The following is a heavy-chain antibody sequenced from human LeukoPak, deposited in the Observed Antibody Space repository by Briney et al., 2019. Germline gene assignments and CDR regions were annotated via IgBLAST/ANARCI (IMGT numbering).Heavy chain of an antibody. CDR2: INHSGST. CDR1: GGSFSGYY. CDR3: ARGRWPYCSSTSCRRWFDP. V-gene: IGHV4-34*01. J-gene: IGHJ5*02. Sequence: SETLSLTCAVYGGSFSGYYWSWIRQPPGKGLEWIGEINHSGSTNYNPSLKSRVTISVDTSKNQFSLKLSSVAAADTAVYYCARGRWPYCSSTSCRRWFDPWGQGTLVTVSP. D-gene: IGHD2-2*01.